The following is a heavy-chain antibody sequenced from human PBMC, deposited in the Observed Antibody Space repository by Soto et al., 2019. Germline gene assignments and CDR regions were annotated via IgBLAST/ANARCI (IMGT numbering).Heavy chain of an antibody. CDR1: GFTFRNAG. Sequence: VGDLRISSGASGFTFRNAGMSGVRQAPGKGLEWVGRIKSKTGGGTTDSAAPVKGRFTISRDDSKNTLYLQMNSLRTEDTAVSYCTTDLGGYGRCPSCPHSSYDGSQVWGQGSTVTGSS. D-gene: IGHD2-2*03. CDR3: TTDLGGYGRCPSCPHSSYDGSQV. J-gene: IGHJ6*02. CDR2: IKSKTGGGTT. V-gene: IGHV3-15*01.